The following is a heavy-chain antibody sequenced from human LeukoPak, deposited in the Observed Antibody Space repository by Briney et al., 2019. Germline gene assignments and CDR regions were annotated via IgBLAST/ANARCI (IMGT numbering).Heavy chain of an antibody. D-gene: IGHD4-17*01. V-gene: IGHV3-21*04. CDR2: ISSSSSYI. CDR3: ARGEDYGDYFDY. CDR1: GFTFSSYS. Sequence: PGGSLRLSCAASGFTFSSYSMNWVRQAPGKGLEWVSSISSSSSYIYYADSVKGRFTISRDNSKNTLYLQMNSLRVEDTAVYYCARGEDYGDYFDYWGQGTLVTVSS. J-gene: IGHJ4*02.